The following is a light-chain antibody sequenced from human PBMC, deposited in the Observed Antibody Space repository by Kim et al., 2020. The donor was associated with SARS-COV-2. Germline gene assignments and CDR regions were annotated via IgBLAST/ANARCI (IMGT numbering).Light chain of an antibody. J-gene: IGLJ2*01. Sequence: QSVLTQPPSVSATPGQKVTISCSGKGPNIENNYVSWYQQRPGTAPKLLIYDNNKRPSGIPDRFSASKSGTSATLVINGLQTGDEADYYCAAWDASLSDGAIFGGGTKVTVL. CDR1: GPNIENNY. V-gene: IGLV1-51*01. CDR2: DNN. CDR3: AAWDASLSDGAI.